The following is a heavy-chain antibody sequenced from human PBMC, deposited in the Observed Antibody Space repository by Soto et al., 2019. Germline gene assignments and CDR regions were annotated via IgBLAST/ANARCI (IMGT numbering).Heavy chain of an antibody. CDR2: ISSSSSYI. CDR1: GFTFSSYS. J-gene: IGHJ5*02. D-gene: IGHD6-13*01. V-gene: IGHV3-21*01. Sequence: ESGGGLVKPGGSLRLSCAASGFTFSSYSMNWVRQAPGKGLEWVSSISSSSSYIYYADSVKGRFTISRDNAKNSLYLQMNSLRAEDTAVYYCARDRLAAAGGGWFDPWGQGTLVTVSS. CDR3: ARDRLAAAGGGWFDP.